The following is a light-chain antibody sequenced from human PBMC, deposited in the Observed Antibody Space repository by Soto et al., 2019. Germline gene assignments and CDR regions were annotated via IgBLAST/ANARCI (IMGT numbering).Light chain of an antibody. CDR3: QHYRSSWT. CDR2: GTS. Sequence: EIVLTQSPGTLSLSPGERATLSCRASQSVSSSFLAWYQQKPGQPPRLLIYGTSSRATGIPERFSGSGPGTDFTLTISRLEPEDFAVYYCQHYRSSWTFGRGTKVEVK. CDR1: QSVSSSF. V-gene: IGKV3-20*01. J-gene: IGKJ1*01.